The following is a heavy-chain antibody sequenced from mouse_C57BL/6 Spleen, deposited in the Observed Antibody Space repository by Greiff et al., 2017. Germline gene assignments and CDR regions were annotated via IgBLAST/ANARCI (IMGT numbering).Heavy chain of an antibody. CDR2: IDPSDSYT. CDR3: ARDDYLYYAMDY. J-gene: IGHJ4*01. CDR1: GYTFTSYW. D-gene: IGHD2-4*01. Sequence: QVQLQQPGAELVMPGASVKLSCKASGYTFTSYWMHWVKQRPGQGLEWIGEIDPSDSYTNYNQKFKGKSTLTVDKSSSTAYMQLSSLTSEDSAVYYCARDDYLYYAMDYWGQGTSVTVSS. V-gene: IGHV1-69*01.